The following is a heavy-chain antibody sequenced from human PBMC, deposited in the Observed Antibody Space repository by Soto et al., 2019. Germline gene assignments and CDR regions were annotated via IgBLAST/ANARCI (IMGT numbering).Heavy chain of an antibody. Sequence: GGSLRLSCAASGFTFSSHAMHWVRQAPGKGLEWVAVISYDGSNKYYGDSVKGRFTISRDNSKNTLYLQMNSLRAEDTAVYYYARGIVLMVFEISYGLDVWGQGTTVTVSS. CDR1: GFTFSSHA. D-gene: IGHD2-8*01. V-gene: IGHV3-30-3*01. CDR2: ISYDGSNK. J-gene: IGHJ6*02. CDR3: ARGIVLMVFEISYGLDV.